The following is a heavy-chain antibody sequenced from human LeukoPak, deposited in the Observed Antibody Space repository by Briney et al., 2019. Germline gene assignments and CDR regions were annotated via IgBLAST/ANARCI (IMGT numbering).Heavy chain of an antibody. D-gene: IGHD3-10*01. J-gene: IGHJ2*01. CDR2: ISGSGGST. V-gene: IGHV3-23*01. CDR1: GFTFSSYA. CDR3: AKSPFYYASGSYYPDWYFAL. Sequence: GGSLRLSCAASGFTFSSYAMSWVRQAPGKGLEWVSGISGSGGSTYYAGSVKGRFTISRDNSKNTLWLQMNSLRAEDTAIYYCAKSPFYYASGSYYPDWYFALWGRGTLVTVSS.